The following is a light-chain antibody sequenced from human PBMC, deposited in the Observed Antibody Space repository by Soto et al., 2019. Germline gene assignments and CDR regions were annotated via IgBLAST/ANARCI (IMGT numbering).Light chain of an antibody. CDR3: LQDYNYPWT. Sequence: AIQMTQSPSSLSASVGDRVTITCRASQGIRNDLGWYQQKPGKAPKLLIYTTSRLQSGVPSRFSGSGSGSDFTLTISSLQPEDFATYYCLQDYNYPWTFGQGTKVEIK. J-gene: IGKJ1*01. CDR1: QGIRND. V-gene: IGKV1-6*01. CDR2: TTS.